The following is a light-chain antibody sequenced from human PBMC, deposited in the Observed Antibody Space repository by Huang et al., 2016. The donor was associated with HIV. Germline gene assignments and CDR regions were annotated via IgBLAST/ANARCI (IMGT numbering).Light chain of an antibody. CDR1: HSPLNRPNRKNY. J-gene: IGKJ3*01. CDR3: QQYFFSPMT. V-gene: IGKV4-1*01. Sequence: DIVMTQSPDFLAVSLGERATISCKSSHSPLNRPNRKNYLAWYQQNPGKPPKLLIYWVSVRESGVPDRFIGSGSGTDFTLTITSLQAEDVAVYFCQQYFFSPMTFGPGTKVDI. CDR2: WVS.